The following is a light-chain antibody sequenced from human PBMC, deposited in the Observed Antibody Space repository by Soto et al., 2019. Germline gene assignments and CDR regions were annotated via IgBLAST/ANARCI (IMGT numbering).Light chain of an antibody. J-gene: IGKJ2*01. CDR2: DTS. Sequence: EIVLTQSPGTLSLSPGERATLSCRASQSVSSTYLAWYQQKPGQAPRLLMYDTSTRATGIPDRFSGSGSGTDFTLTISRLEPEDFAVYYCHQYGSSPPYTFGQGTKLEIK. V-gene: IGKV3-20*01. CDR3: HQYGSSPPYT. CDR1: QSVSSTY.